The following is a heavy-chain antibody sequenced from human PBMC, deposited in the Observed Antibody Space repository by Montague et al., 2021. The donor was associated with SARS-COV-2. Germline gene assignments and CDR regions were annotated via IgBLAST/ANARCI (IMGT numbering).Heavy chain of an antibody. CDR3: ARAGGGFWFRASLAQLSD. CDR1: GFTFNNYA. Sequence: SLRLSCAASGFTFNNYALHWVRQAPGKGLQWVAVISYDGSIPHYADSVEGRFTISRDHSKNTLSLQMDSLRTEDTAVYFCARAGGGFWFRASLAQLSDWGQGTLVTVSS. J-gene: IGHJ4*02. D-gene: IGHD3-10*01. CDR2: ISYDGSIP. V-gene: IGHV3-30*04.